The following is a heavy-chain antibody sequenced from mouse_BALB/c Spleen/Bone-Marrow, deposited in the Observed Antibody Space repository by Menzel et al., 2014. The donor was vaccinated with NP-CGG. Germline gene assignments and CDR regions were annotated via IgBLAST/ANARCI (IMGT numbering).Heavy chain of an antibody. Sequence: VQLQQSGPELVKPGASVKISCKASGYSFTGYTMNWVKQSHGKNLEWIGLINPYNGGTSYNPKFKGRAALTVDKSSSTAYMELLSLTSEDSAVYYCARSGLYYGNYLYAMDFWGQGTSVTVSS. CDR1: GYSFTGYT. CDR3: ARSGLYYGNYLYAMDF. V-gene: IGHV1-18*01. D-gene: IGHD2-1*01. J-gene: IGHJ4*01. CDR2: INPYNGGT.